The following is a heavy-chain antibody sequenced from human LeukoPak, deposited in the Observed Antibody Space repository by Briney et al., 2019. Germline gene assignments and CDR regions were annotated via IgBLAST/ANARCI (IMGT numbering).Heavy chain of an antibody. CDR2: ISGSGGST. J-gene: IGHJ4*02. D-gene: IGHD2-2*01. V-gene: IGHV3-23*01. Sequence: GGSLRLSCAASGFTFSSYAMSWVRQAPGKGLEWVSAISGSGGSTYYADSVKGRFTISRDNSKNTLYLQMNSLRAEDTAVYYCAKGGQGVPAADHLDYWGQGTLVTVSS. CDR1: GFTFSSYA. CDR3: AKGGQGVPAADHLDY.